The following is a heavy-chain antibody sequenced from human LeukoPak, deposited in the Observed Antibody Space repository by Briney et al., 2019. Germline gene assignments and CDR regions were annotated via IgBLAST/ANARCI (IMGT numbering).Heavy chain of an antibody. Sequence: GRSLRLSCAASGFTFSSYGMHWVRQAPGKGLEWVAIISYDGSNEYYADSVKGRFTISRDNSKNTLYLQMNSLRAEDTAVYYCAREWSSGCFDYWGQGTLVTVSS. CDR1: GFTFSSYG. CDR3: AREWSSGCFDY. CDR2: ISYDGSNE. D-gene: IGHD6-19*01. V-gene: IGHV3-30*03. J-gene: IGHJ4*02.